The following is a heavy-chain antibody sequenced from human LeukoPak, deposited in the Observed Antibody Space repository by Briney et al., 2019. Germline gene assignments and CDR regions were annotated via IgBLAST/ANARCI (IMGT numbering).Heavy chain of an antibody. CDR1: GGTFSSYA. CDR2: IIPIFGTA. CDR3: ARGDYYGSGTYYHDAFDI. V-gene: IGHV1-69*13. J-gene: IGHJ3*02. Sequence: SVKVSCKASGGTFSSYAISWVRQAPGQGLEWMGGIIPIFGTANYAQKFQGRVTITADESTSTAYMELSSLRSEDTAVYYCARGDYYGSGTYYHDAFDIWGQGTMVTVSS. D-gene: IGHD3-10*01.